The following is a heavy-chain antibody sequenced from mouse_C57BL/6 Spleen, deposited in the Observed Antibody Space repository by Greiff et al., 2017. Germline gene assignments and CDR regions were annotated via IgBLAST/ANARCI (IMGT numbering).Heavy chain of an antibody. Sequence: LQESGAELVRPGASVKLSCKASGYTFTDYYINWVKQRPGQGLEWIARIYPGSGNTYYNEKFKGKATLTAEKSSSTAYMQLSSLTSEDSAVYLCEKGVGRCKEYYAMDYWGQGTSVTVSS. CDR2: IYPGSGNT. CDR3: EKGVGRCKEYYAMDY. CDR1: GYTFTDYY. J-gene: IGHJ4*01. V-gene: IGHV1-76*01.